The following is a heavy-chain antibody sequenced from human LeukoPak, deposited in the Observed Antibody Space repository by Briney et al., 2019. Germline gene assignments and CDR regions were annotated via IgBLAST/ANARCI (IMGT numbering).Heavy chain of an antibody. D-gene: IGHD3-9*01. CDR3: ARVRYFDWLGPFDY. J-gene: IGHJ4*02. CDR1: GYTFSSYW. V-gene: IGHV3-74*01. CDR2: INSDGSTT. Sequence: GGSLRLSCAASGYTFSSYWMYWVRQAPGKGLVWVSRINSDGSTTSYADSVKGRFTISRDNAKKSLYLQMNSLRAEDTAVYYCARVRYFDWLGPFDYWGQGTLVTVSS.